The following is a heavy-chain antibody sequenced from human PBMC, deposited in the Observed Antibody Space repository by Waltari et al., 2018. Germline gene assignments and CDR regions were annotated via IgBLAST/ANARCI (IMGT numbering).Heavy chain of an antibody. Sequence: QVHVVESGGGVVQPGGSLRLSCAASGFTLGNYGLHWVRQAPGKGVEWVAVIQYDGSIKNYADSGKGRFTISRENSKNTLYLEMKSLRAEDTAVYYCAREYSRICFHALDGWGQGTAVTVSS. V-gene: IGHV3-33*05. D-gene: IGHD6-13*01. CDR2: IQYDGSIK. J-gene: IGHJ6*02. CDR1: GFTLGNYG. CDR3: AREYSRICFHALDG.